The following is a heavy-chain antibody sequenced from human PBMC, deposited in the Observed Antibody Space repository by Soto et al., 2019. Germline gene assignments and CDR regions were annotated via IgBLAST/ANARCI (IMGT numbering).Heavy chain of an antibody. D-gene: IGHD6-25*01. CDR2: IYYSGST. CDR1: GGSISRGGYS. J-gene: IGHJ6*02. V-gene: IGHV4-61*08. CDR3: ARERHYYYGMDV. Sequence: PSETLSLTCAVSGGSISRGGYSWIWIRQPPGKGLEWIGYIYYSGSTNYNPSLKSRVTISVDTSKNQFSLKLSSVTAADTAVYYCARERHYYYGMDVWGQGTTVTVSS.